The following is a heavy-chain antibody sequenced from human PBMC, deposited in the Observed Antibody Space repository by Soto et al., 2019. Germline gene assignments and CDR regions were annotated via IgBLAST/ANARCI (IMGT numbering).Heavy chain of an antibody. CDR1: GVSFNNNG. CDR3: ARVLYYGSGRYSPYGMDV. D-gene: IGHD3-10*01. CDR2: VSPPFRTS. J-gene: IGHJ6*02. Sequence: QVQLVQSGAEVKKPGSSVKVSCKTSGVSFNNNGIGWVRQAPGHGLEWMGGVSPPFRTSNYARKFQGRIAITADASTGTVNMELSSLTSEDTAQYHCARVLYYGSGRYSPYGMDVWGQGTTVTVSS. V-gene: IGHV1-69*01.